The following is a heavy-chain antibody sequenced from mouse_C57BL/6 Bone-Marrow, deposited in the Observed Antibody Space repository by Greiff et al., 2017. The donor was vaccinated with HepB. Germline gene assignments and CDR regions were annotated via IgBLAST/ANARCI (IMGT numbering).Heavy chain of an antibody. V-gene: IGHV1-39*01. CDR1: GYSFTDYN. CDR3: AGALYYYGSSPWYFDV. D-gene: IGHD1-1*01. J-gene: IGHJ1*03. Sequence: VQLKESGPELVKPGASVKISCKASGYSFTDYNMNWVKQSNGKSLEWIGVINPNYGTTSYNQKFKGKATLTVDQSSSTAYMQLNSLTSEDSAVYYCAGALYYYGSSPWYFDVWGTGTTVTVSS. CDR2: INPNYGTT.